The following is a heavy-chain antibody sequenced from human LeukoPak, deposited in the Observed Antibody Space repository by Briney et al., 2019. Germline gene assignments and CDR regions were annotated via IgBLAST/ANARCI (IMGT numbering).Heavy chain of an antibody. Sequence: GGSLRLSCAASGFTFSSYAMSWVRQAPGKGLEWVSAISGSGGSTYYADSVKGRFTISRDNSKNTLYLQMNSLRAEDTAVYYCAKVRRYCSSTSCYDLFDYWGQGTLVTVSS. V-gene: IGHV3-23*01. D-gene: IGHD2-2*01. CDR1: GFTFSSYA. J-gene: IGHJ4*02. CDR3: AKVRRYCSSTSCYDLFDY. CDR2: ISGSGGST.